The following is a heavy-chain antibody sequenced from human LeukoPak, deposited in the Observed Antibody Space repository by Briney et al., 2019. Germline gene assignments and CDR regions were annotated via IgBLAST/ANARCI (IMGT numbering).Heavy chain of an antibody. J-gene: IGHJ4*02. V-gene: IGHV3-21*01. CDR1: GFTFSIYS. CDR3: SRDWGRHPVD. Sequence: GGSLRLSCAASGFTFSIYSMNWVRQAPGKGLEWVSSISSSSSYIYYADSVKGRFTISRDNAKNSLYLQMNSLRAEDTAVYYCSRDWGRHPVDWGPRTLVTVSS. CDR2: ISSSSSYI. D-gene: IGHD3-16*01.